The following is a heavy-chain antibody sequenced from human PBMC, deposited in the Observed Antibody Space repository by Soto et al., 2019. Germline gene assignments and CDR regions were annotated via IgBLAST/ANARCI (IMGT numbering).Heavy chain of an antibody. CDR3: ARDHYCSGDTCYLISFDY. J-gene: IGHJ4*02. CDR2: IYYSGST. V-gene: IGHV4-31*03. Sequence: SETLSLTCPFSGGSISSGGYYWNWIRKHPGKGLEWLGNIYYSGSTYYNPSLKSRVTISLDTSKNQFSLKLSSVTAEDTAVYYCARDHYCSGDTCYLISFDYWGQGTQVTVSS. CDR1: GGSISSGGYY. D-gene: IGHD2-15*01.